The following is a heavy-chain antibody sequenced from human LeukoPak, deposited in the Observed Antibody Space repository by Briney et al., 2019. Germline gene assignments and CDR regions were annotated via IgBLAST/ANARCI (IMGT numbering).Heavy chain of an antibody. J-gene: IGHJ6*02. D-gene: IGHD6-19*01. CDR3: AKDTAVALESYYYYYGMDV. CDR2: INSDGSWT. Sequence: GGSLRLSCAASGNYWMHWVRQAPGKGLVWVSHINSDGSWTSYADSVKGRFTISRDNSKNTLYLQMNSLRAEDTAVYYCAKDTAVALESYYYYYGMDVWGQGTTVTVSS. V-gene: IGHV3-74*01. CDR1: GNYW.